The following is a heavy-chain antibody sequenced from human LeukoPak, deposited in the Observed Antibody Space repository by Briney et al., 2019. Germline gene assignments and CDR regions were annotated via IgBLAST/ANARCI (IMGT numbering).Heavy chain of an antibody. CDR1: GGSTSSYY. CDR3: ARHPILDYYMGV. CDR2: IYTSGST. J-gene: IGHJ6*03. D-gene: IGHD3-3*01. V-gene: IGHV4-4*09. Sequence: PSETLSLTCTVSGGSTSSYYWSWFRQPPGKGLEWIGFIYTSGSTNYNPSLKSRVTISVDASKNHFSLSLSSVTAADTAVYYCARHPILDYYMGVWGKGTTVTVSS.